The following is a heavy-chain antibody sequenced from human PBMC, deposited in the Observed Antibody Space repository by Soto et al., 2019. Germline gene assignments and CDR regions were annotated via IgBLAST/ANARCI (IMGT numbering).Heavy chain of an antibody. V-gene: IGHV3-23*01. D-gene: IGHD6-19*01. Sequence: PGGSLRLSCAVSGVSFTASAWSWVRQAPGRGLEWVSSLSFSGGSAYYGDSVKGRFTISRDTSKNTVYLEMNSLRVEDTAIYYCAKRAVEVAGSVYFDFWGPGTLVTVSS. CDR3: AKRAVEVAGSVYFDF. J-gene: IGHJ4*02. CDR1: GVSFTASA. CDR2: LSFSGGSA.